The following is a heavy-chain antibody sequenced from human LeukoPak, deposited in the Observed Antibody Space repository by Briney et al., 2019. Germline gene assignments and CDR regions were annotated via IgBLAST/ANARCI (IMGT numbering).Heavy chain of an antibody. Sequence: GGSLRLSCAASGFAFNTYAMHWVRQAPGQGLEWVALIWHDGSHKFYSNSVKGRFTISRDNSKNTLYLQMNSLRAEDTAVYYCAGSGDDDSSGYRDYWGQGTLVTVSS. D-gene: IGHD3-22*01. CDR1: GFAFNTYA. V-gene: IGHV3-33*01. J-gene: IGHJ4*02. CDR2: IWHDGSHK. CDR3: AGSGDDDSSGYRDY.